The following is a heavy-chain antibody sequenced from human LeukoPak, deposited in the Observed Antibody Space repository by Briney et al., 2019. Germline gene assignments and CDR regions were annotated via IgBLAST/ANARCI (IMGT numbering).Heavy chain of an antibody. CDR1: GYTFTAYY. J-gene: IGHJ4*02. Sequence: RASVKVSCKASGYTFTAYYMHWVRQAPGQGLEWMGWINPNSGVTNSSQKFQDRVTLTRDTSISTAYMELGSLRSDDTAIYYCARAYGSGSSYHPDYWGQGTLVTVSS. V-gene: IGHV1-2*02. CDR2: INPNSGVT. D-gene: IGHD3-10*01. CDR3: ARAYGSGSSYHPDY.